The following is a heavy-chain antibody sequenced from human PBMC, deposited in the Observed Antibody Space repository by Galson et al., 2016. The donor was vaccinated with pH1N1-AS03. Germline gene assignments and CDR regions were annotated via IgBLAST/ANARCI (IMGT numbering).Heavy chain of an antibody. D-gene: IGHD3-22*01. CDR3: ARDSMIVDGMDV. Sequence: SETLSLTCAVHGGAFSGYYWTWIRQPPGKGLEWIGQINHSGSTQYNPSLKSRVTLSKDTSKKQIYLTVRSVTAADTAVYYCARDSMIVDGMDVWGQGNPGHRLL. CDR2: INHSGST. J-gene: IGHJ6*02. V-gene: IGHV4-34*01. CDR1: GGAFSGYY.